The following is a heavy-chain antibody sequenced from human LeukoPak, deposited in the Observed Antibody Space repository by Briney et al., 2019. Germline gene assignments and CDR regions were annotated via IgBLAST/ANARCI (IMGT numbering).Heavy chain of an antibody. V-gene: IGHV4-59*08. D-gene: IGHD3-16*02. CDR3: ARHIGGGIEDMDV. CDR2: IYVTGN. Sequence: PSETLSLTCTVSGGSIGTYYWSWVRQSPGRGLEWIGYIYVTGNRYNPYLQSRVTISVDTSRNQFFLKMSSVTAADTAVYYCARHIGGGIEDMDVWGKGTKVTVSS. J-gene: IGHJ6*03. CDR1: GGSIGTYY.